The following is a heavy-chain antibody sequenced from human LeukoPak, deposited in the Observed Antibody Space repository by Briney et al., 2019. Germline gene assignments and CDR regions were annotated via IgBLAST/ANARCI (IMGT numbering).Heavy chain of an antibody. V-gene: IGHV1-2*02. CDR1: GYTFTGYY. D-gene: IGHD5-18*01. CDR3: ARGYSYGFPPPYGMDV. Sequence: ASVKVSCKASGYTFTGYYMHWVRQAPGQGLERMGWINPNSGGTNYAQKFQGRVTMTRDTSISTAYMELSRLRSDDTAVYYCARGYSYGFPPPYGMDVWGQGTTVTVSS. CDR2: INPNSGGT. J-gene: IGHJ6*02.